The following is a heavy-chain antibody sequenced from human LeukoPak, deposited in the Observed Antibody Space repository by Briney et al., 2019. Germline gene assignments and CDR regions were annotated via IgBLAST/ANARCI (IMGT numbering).Heavy chain of an antibody. J-gene: IGHJ4*02. Sequence: WVRKPPGKGLEWIGSIYYSGSTYYNPSLKSRVTISVDTSKNQFSLKLSSVTAADTAVYYCARHGRFKGSSFDYWGQGTLVTVSS. D-gene: IGHD6-6*01. V-gene: IGHV4-39*01. CDR3: ARHGRFKGSSFDY. CDR2: IYYSGST.